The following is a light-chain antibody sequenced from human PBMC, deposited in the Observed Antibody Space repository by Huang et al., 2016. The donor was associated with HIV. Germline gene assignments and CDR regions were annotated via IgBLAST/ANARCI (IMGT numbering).Light chain of an antibody. V-gene: IGKV3-20*01. CDR1: QSLSSSN. Sequence: EIVLTQSPGTLSLSPVERATLACRASQSLSSSNVAWYQQKPGQAPRLLLYAASSRATGIPDRFSGSGSGTDYTLSISRLEPEDFAVYNCQHYGTSPTWTFGQGTKVDIK. J-gene: IGKJ1*01. CDR3: QHYGTSPTWT. CDR2: AAS.